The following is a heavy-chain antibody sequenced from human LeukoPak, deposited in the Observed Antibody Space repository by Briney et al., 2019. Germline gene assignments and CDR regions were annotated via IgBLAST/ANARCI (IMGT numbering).Heavy chain of an antibody. D-gene: IGHD5-12*01. CDR3: ARDPRRGYVGY. CDR2: IKQDGSEK. J-gene: IGHJ4*02. CDR1: GFTFSSYW. Sequence: GGSLRLFCAASGFTFSSYWMSWVRQAPGKGLEWVANIKQDGSEKYYVDSVKGRFTIPRDNAKNSLYLQMNSLRAEDTAVYYCARDPRRGYVGYWGQGTLVTVSS. V-gene: IGHV3-7*03.